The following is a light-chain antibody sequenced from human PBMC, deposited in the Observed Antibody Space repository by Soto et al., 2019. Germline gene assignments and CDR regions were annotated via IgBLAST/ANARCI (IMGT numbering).Light chain of an antibody. J-gene: IGLJ2*01. CDR2: EVS. CDR3: SSYAGSNIVV. CDR1: SSDLGAYNY. Sequence: QSALTQPASASGSPGQSVTISCTGTSSDLGAYNYVSWYQQHPGKAPKLLVYEVSKRPSGVPDRFSGSKSGNTASLTVSGLEAEYEADYYCSSYAGSNIVVFGGGTTLTVL. V-gene: IGLV2-8*01.